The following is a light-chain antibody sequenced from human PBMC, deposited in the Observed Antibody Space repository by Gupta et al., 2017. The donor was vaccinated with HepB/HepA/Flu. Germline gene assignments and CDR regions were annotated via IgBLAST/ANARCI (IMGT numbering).Light chain of an antibody. CDR3: QHAISFPVT. V-gene: IGKV1-33*01. CDR1: QDISNY. J-gene: IGKJ4*01. Sequence: DIQMTQSPSSLSASVGDRVTITCQASQDISNYLNWYQQKPGKAHKLLIYDASILETGVPSRFSGSGAGTDFTFTISSLQPEDVASYYCQHAISFPVTFGRGTKVDIK. CDR2: DAS.